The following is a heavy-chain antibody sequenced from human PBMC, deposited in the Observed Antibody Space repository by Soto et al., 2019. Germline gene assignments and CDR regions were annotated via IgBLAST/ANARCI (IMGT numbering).Heavy chain of an antibody. CDR1: GFTFINYA. D-gene: IGHD6-6*01. CDR2: ISGSDGST. J-gene: IGHJ4*02. Sequence: GGSLRLSCAASGFTFINYAMSWVRQAPGKGLEWVSTISGSDGSTFYADSVKGRFTISRDSSKSTLSLQMNSLRAEDTALYYCAKHLGIAARSFDYWGRGAQVTVSS. CDR3: AKHLGIAARSFDY. V-gene: IGHV3-23*01.